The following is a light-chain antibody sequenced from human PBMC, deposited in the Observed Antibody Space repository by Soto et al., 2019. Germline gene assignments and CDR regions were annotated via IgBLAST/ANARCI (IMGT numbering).Light chain of an antibody. Sequence: DIQMTQSPSSLSASVGDRVTITCRASQSISSYLNWYQQKPGKAPKLLIYAASSWQGGVPSRFSGSGSGTYFTLTISSLQHEDVATYYCQQSYSTITFGQGTRLEIK. J-gene: IGKJ5*01. CDR3: QQSYSTIT. CDR2: AAS. CDR1: QSISSY. V-gene: IGKV1-39*01.